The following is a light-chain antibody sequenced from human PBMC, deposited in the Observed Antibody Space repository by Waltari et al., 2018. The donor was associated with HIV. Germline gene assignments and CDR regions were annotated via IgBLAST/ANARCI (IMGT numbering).Light chain of an antibody. CDR3: QSFDSSLTTSGVI. CDR2: ANC. V-gene: IGLV1-40*01. CDR1: SSNIGAGYD. Sequence: QSVLTQPPSVSGAPGQRVTISCTGSSSNIGAGYDVHWYQQLPGTAPTLLIYANCNRPSGIPDRFSGSKSGSSASLAITGLQAEDEAHYYCQSFDSSLTTSGVIFGGGTKLTVL. J-gene: IGLJ2*01.